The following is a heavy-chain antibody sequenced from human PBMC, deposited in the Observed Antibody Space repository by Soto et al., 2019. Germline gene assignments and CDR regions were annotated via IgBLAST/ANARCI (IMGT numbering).Heavy chain of an antibody. CDR1: GYTFTSYA. V-gene: IGHV1-3*01. CDR3: ARTSGYYIFDY. D-gene: IGHD3-3*01. Sequence: ASVKVSCKTSGYTFTSYALHWVRQAPGQRLEWMGWINAGNGNTKYSQKFQGRVIITRDTSASTAYMELRSLRSEDTAVYYCARTSGYYIFDYWGQGTLVTVSS. J-gene: IGHJ4*02. CDR2: INAGNGNT.